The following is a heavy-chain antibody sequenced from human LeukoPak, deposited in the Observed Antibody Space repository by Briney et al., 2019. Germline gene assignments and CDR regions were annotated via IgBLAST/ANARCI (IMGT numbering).Heavy chain of an antibody. CDR1: GFTFSTYA. Sequence: GGSLRLSCAASGFTFSTYAMSWVRQAPGKGLEWVSAISGDDGSTYYADSLKGRFTISRDNSMNTLYLQMNSLRAEDTAVYYCAKDISQGYTYGFIEQDFWGQGTPVTVSS. V-gene: IGHV3-23*01. J-gene: IGHJ4*02. CDR2: ISGDDGST. D-gene: IGHD5-18*01. CDR3: AKDISQGYTYGFIEQDF.